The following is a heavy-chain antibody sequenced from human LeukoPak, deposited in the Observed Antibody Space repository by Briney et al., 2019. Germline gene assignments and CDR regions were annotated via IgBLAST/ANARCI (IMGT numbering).Heavy chain of an antibody. CDR3: ARAEGYCSSTSCHGRDYYYYGMDV. CDR1: GYTFTDYY. D-gene: IGHD2-2*01. CDR2: INPNSGGT. V-gene: IGHV1-2*04. J-gene: IGHJ6*02. Sequence: ASVKVSCKASGYTFTDYYMHWVRQAPGQGLEWMGWINPNSGGTNYAQKFQGWVTMTRDTSISTAYMELSRLRSDDTAVYYCARAEGYCSSTSCHGRDYYYYGMDVWGQGTTVTVSS.